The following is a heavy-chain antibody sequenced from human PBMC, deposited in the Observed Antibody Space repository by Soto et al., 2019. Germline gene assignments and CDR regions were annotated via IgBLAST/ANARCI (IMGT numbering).Heavy chain of an antibody. CDR2: IYYSGST. CDR1: GGSISSISYY. CDR3: ASITMIVVVTTDFYGMDV. J-gene: IGHJ6*02. V-gene: IGHV4-39*01. Sequence: TLSLTCSISGGSISSISYYWGWTRKPPGKGLEWIGSIYYSGSTYYNPSLKSRVTISVDTSKNQFSLKLSSVTAADTAVYYCASITMIVVVTTDFYGMDVWGQGTTVT. D-gene: IGHD3-22*01.